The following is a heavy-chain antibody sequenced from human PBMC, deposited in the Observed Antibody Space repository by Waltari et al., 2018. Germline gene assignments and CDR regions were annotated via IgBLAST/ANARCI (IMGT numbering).Heavy chain of an antibody. V-gene: IGHV4-38-2*01. CDR1: GYPISSGYY. CDR2: IVHSGTA. J-gene: IGHJ2*01. CDR3: ARGSFDSDSYFDV. D-gene: IGHD1-26*01. Sequence: QVQLQESGPGLGKPSETLSLTCAVSGYPISSGYYWGWIRQPPGKGLEWIGSIVHSGTAYCSPSLKGRVTISVDTSKNQFSLKVTSLTAADTAIYYCARGSFDSDSYFDVWGRGTLVTVSS.